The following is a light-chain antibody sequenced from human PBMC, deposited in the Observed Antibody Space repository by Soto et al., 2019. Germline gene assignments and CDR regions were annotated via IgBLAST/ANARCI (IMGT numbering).Light chain of an antibody. CDR3: QQYGGSPRT. Sequence: EIVLTQSPGTLSLSPGERVTLSCRASQSVSSSSLAWYQQKRGQAPRLLIHGASSRATGIPDRFSGSGSGTDFTLTISRLEPEDFAVYYCQQYGGSPRTFGQGTKVEVK. CDR2: GAS. CDR1: QSVSSSS. J-gene: IGKJ1*01. V-gene: IGKV3-20*01.